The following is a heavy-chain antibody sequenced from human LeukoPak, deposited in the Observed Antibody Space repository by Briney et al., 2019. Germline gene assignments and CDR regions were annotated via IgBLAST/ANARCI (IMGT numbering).Heavy chain of an antibody. CDR3: ASYYYGSGTIDY. J-gene: IGHJ4*02. Sequence: SETLSLTCAVYGGSFSGYYWSWIRQPPGKGLEWIGEINHSGSTNYNPSLKSRVTISVDTSKNQFSLKLSSVTAADTAVYYCASYYYGSGTIDYWGQGTLVTVSS. CDR2: INHSGST. D-gene: IGHD3-10*01. V-gene: IGHV4-34*01. CDR1: GGSFSGYY.